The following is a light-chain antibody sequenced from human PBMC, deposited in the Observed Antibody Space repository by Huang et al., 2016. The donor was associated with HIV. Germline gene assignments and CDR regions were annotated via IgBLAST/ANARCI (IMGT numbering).Light chain of an antibody. CDR1: QHISSY. V-gene: IGKV1-39*01. CDR2: AAS. CDR3: QQSYSTRDT. J-gene: IGKJ2*01. Sequence: DLQMTQSPSSLSASVVDRVTITCRASQHISSYVHWYQQKPGKAPKLLIHAASSLQRGGPTRVSGRGAGTDFTLTISSLQPEEYATYYCQQSYSTRDTFGQGTKLEIK.